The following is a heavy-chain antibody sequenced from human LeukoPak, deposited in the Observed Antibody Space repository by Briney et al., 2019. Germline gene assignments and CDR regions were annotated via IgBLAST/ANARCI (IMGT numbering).Heavy chain of an antibody. CDR3: ARQGYTASYYFLDY. Sequence: SETLSLTCTVSGDSIRSYYWGWVRQPAGKGLEWIGRIYSTGTTFYNPSFKTRLTISIDTSKNQFSLRLTSVIAADTAVYYCARQGYTASYYFLDYWSQGTLVTVSS. D-gene: IGHD1-26*01. CDR1: GDSIRSYY. CDR2: IYSTGTT. V-gene: IGHV4-4*07. J-gene: IGHJ4*02.